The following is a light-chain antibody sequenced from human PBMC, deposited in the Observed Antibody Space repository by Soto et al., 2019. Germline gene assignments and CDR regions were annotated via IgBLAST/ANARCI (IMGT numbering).Light chain of an antibody. CDR1: QTISSW. J-gene: IGKJ1*01. CDR2: AAS. V-gene: IGKV1-5*01. CDR3: QQYNSYSET. Sequence: DLEMRQSPTTLAGSGSERVSVTCGASQTISSWLAWYQQKPGKAPKLLIYAASSLQSGVPSRFSGSGSGAEYIPTNPRLQSGHFATYYWQQYNSYSETFGQGTKVDIK.